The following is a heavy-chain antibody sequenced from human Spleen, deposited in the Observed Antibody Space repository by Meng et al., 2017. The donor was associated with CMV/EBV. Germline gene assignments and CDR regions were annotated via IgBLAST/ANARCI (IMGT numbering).Heavy chain of an antibody. Sequence: GESLKISCAASGFTFRNYWMSWVRLAPGKGLEWVANINGDGSDKGYVDSVKGRFTISRDNARNSLYMEMNSLRPEDTAVYYCVPHDCAMDVWGQGTTVTVSS. J-gene: IGHJ6*02. CDR2: INGDGSDK. CDR3: VPHDCAMDV. V-gene: IGHV3-7*01. CDR1: GFTFRNYW.